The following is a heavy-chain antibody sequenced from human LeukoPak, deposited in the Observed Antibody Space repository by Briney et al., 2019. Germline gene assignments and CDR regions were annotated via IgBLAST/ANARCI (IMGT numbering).Heavy chain of an antibody. Sequence: PSETLSLTCTVSGGSISSFYWSWIRQPPGKGLEWIGYIFHSGSTNYNPSLKSRVTISVDTSKNQFSLRLSSVTAADTAVYCCARVTGYMIEDYFDYWGQGTLVTVSS. J-gene: IGHJ4*02. D-gene: IGHD3-22*01. CDR1: GGSISSFY. V-gene: IGHV4-59*01. CDR2: IFHSGST. CDR3: ARVTGYMIEDYFDY.